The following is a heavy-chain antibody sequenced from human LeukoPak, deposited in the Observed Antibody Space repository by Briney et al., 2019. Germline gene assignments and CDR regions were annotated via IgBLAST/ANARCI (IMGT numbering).Heavy chain of an antibody. CDR1: GFTFSSHA. CDR3: ARVPAAGHFDY. Sequence: GGSLRLSCAASGFTFSSHAMHWVRQAPGKGLEWVAVISYDGSIKYYADSVKGRFTISRDNSRNTLYLQMNSLRGADTAVYFCARVPAAGHFDYWGQGTLVTVSA. D-gene: IGHD2-2*01. V-gene: IGHV3-30*04. CDR2: ISYDGSIK. J-gene: IGHJ4*02.